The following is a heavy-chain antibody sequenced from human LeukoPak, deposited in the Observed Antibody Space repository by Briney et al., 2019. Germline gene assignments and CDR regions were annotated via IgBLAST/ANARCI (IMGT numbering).Heavy chain of an antibody. CDR1: GYTFTGYY. D-gene: IGHD5-24*01. V-gene: IGHV1-2*02. J-gene: IGHJ5*02. CDR2: INPNSGGT. Sequence: GASVKVSCKASGYTFTGYYMHWVRQAPGQGLEWMGWINPNSGGTNYAQKFQGRVTMTRDTSISTAYMELSRLRSDDTAVYYCARARSYRHQLNALSYWFDPWGQGTLVTVSS. CDR3: ARARSYRHQLNALSYWFDP.